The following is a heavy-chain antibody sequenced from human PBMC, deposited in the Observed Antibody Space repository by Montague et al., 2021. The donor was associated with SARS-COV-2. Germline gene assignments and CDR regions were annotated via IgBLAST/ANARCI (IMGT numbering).Heavy chain of an antibody. CDR1: GGSISSYY. V-gene: IGHV4-59*12. CDR3: AMRGGALDAFDI. CDR2: IYYSGST. J-gene: IGHJ3*02. Sequence: SETLSLTCTVSGGSISSYYWSWIRQPPGKGLEWIGYIYYSGSTNYNPSLKSRVTISVDTSKNQFSLKPTSVTAADTAVYYCAMRGGALDAFDIWGQGTMVIVSS. D-gene: IGHD4-17*01.